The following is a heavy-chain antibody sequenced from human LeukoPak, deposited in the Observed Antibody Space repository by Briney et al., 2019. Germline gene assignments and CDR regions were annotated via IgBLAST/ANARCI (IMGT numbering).Heavy chain of an antibody. J-gene: IGHJ3*02. V-gene: IGHV3-23*01. CDR2: ISGGGGNT. Sequence: PGGSLRLSCAASKFAFNSYAISWVRHAPWKGREWVSGISGGGGNTYYADSVKGRFTISRDNSKNTLYLQMNSLRAEDTAVYYCGKNRYSGSLSPFDIWGQGTMVTVSS. CDR3: GKNRYSGSLSPFDI. CDR1: KFAFNSYA. D-gene: IGHD1-26*01.